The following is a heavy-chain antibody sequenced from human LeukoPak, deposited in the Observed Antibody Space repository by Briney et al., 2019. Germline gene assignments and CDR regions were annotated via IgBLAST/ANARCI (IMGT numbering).Heavy chain of an antibody. CDR1: GFIFSNYG. CDR3: ARTHYMQAFNI. V-gene: IGHV3-33*01. D-gene: IGHD4-11*01. Sequence: GRSLTLSCAASGFIFSNYGMHWVRQAPGKGLEWMAVIWHDGADKFYADSVKGRFTISRDNSKSTLYLQIDNLRVEDTAVYYCARTHYMQAFNIWGQGTLVTVSS. J-gene: IGHJ3*02. CDR2: IWHDGADK.